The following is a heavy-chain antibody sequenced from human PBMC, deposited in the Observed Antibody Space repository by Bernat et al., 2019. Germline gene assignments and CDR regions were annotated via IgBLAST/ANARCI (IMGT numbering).Heavy chain of an antibody. J-gene: IGHJ3*02. D-gene: IGHD2-15*01. CDR1: GGSISSSSYY. Sequence: QLQLQESGPGLVKPSETLSLTCTVSGGSISSSSYYWGWIRQPPGKGLEWIGSIYYSGSTYYNPSLKSRVTISVDTSKNQFSLKLSSVTAADTAVYYCARRSEVFWVVVAASPGAFDIWGQGTMVTVSS. CDR2: IYYSGST. CDR3: ARRSEVFWVVVAASPGAFDI. V-gene: IGHV4-39*01.